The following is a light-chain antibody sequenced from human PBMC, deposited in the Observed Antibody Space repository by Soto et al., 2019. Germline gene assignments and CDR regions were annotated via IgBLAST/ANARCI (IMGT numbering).Light chain of an antibody. CDR1: QGIANY. J-gene: IGKJ1*01. V-gene: IGKV1-27*01. Sequence: DIQMTQSPSSLSASVGDRVTITCRASQGIANYLAWWQQKPGTVPKLLIYGASTLQSGVPARFSGSGSGTDFTLTISGLQPEDVATYYCQKSNSAPRTFGQGTKVEIK. CDR3: QKSNSAPRT. CDR2: GAS.